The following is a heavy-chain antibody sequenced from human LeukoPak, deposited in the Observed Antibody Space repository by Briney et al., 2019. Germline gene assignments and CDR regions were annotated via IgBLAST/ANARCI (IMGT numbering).Heavy chain of an antibody. CDR2: INPNTGDT. CDR1: GYTFSGHY. D-gene: IGHD2-15*01. V-gene: IGHV1-2*02. J-gene: IGHJ5*02. CDR3: ATFYCSGGPCGFEP. Sequence: ASVKVSCKASGYTFSGHYIHWVRQAPGQGLEWMGWINPNTGDTNYAQKFQGRVTMTRDTSISTAYMELSSLRSDDTAFYYCATFYCSGGPCGFEPWGQGTLVSVSS.